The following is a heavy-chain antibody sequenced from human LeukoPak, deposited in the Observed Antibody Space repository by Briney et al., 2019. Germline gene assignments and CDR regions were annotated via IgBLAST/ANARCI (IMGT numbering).Heavy chain of an antibody. CDR1: GYTLTSHG. V-gene: IGHV1-18*01. CDR3: ARGTTTFDY. Sequence: ASVTVSCKASGYTLTSHGITWVRQAPGQGLEWMGWINPYNGDANYAQNLQGRVTMTTDTSTSTAYMELRSLTSDDTAVYYCARGTTTFDYWGQGTLVTVSS. J-gene: IGHJ4*02. CDR2: INPYNGDA. D-gene: IGHD4-17*01.